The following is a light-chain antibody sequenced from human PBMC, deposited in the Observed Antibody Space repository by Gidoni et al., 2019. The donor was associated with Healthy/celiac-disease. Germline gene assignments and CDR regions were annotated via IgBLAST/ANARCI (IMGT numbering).Light chain of an antibody. CDR3: QQYNNWPPRYT. J-gene: IGKJ2*01. Sequence: EIVMTQSPATLSVSPGERATLACRASLSGSSNLAWSQQKPGQAPRLLIYGAATRATGIPARFSGSGSGTEFTLTISSLQSEDFAVYYCQQYNNWPPRYTFGQGTKLEIK. CDR2: GAA. V-gene: IGKV3-15*01. CDR1: LSGSSN.